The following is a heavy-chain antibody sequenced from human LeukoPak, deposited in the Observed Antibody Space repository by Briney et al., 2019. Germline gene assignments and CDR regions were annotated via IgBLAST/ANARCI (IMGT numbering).Heavy chain of an antibody. CDR3: ARDNGNCGCDCYPYYFDY. Sequence: GGSLRLSCAASGFTFSDYYMSWIRQAPGRGLEWVSYISSNGSTIYYADSVKGRFTISRDNPKNSLYLQINSLRAEDTAVYYCARDNGNCGCDCYPYYFDYWGQGTLVTLSS. D-gene: IGHD2-21*02. CDR1: GFTFSDYY. CDR2: ISSNGSTI. V-gene: IGHV3-11*01. J-gene: IGHJ4*02.